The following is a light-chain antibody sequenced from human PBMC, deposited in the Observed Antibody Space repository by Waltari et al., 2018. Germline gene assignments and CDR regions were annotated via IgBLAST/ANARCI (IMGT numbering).Light chain of an antibody. CDR3: SSYTSSSTWV. Sequence: QSALTQPASVSGSPGQSITISCTGTSSDAGGYKYVSWYQQHPDKAPTLMIYDVSKRPSGVSIRFSGSKSGNTASLTISGLQAEDEADYYCSSYTSSSTWVFGGGTKLTVL. V-gene: IGLV2-14*01. J-gene: IGLJ3*02. CDR2: DVS. CDR1: SSDAGGYKY.